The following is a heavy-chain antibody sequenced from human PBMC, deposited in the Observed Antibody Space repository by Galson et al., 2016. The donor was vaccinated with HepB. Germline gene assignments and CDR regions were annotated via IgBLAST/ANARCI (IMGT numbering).Heavy chain of an antibody. Sequence: SLRLSCAASGFTFSSYTMNWVRQALGKGLEWVSYISSNSGTTYYADSVRGRFTISRDNSNHMLYLHMNSLRAEDAAVYYCAKGSYYGSTYLYGLDVWGQGTTVTVSS. J-gene: IGHJ6*02. CDR2: ISSNSGTT. D-gene: IGHD3-10*01. V-gene: IGHV3-23*01. CDR1: GFTFSSYT. CDR3: AKGSYYGSTYLYGLDV.